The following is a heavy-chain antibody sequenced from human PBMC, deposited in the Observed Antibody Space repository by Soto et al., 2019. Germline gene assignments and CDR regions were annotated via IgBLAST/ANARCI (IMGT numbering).Heavy chain of an antibody. V-gene: IGHV3-23*01. D-gene: IGHD2-15*01. CDR1: GFTFSSYA. CDR2: ISGSAGST. Sequence: EVQLLESGGGLVQPGGSLRLSCAASGFTFSSYAMSWVRQAPGKGLEWVSGISGSAGSTYYADSVKGRFTISRDNSKNTLYLQMNSLRAEDTAVYYCAKGGGYCGGFSCYSVYEAVDYWGQGTLVTVSS. CDR3: AKGGGYCGGFSCYSVYEAVDY. J-gene: IGHJ4*02.